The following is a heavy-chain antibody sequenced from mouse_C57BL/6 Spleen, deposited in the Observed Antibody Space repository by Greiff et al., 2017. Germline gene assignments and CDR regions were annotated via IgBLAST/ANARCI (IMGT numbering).Heavy chain of an antibody. V-gene: IGHV1-42*01. J-gene: IGHJ3*01. CDR2: INPSTGGT. CDR3: ARYGNPAWFAY. D-gene: IGHD2-10*02. CDR1: GYSFTGYY. Sequence: VQLQQSGPELVKPGASVKISCKASGYSFTGYYMNWVKQSPEKSLEWIGEINPSTGGTTYNQKFKAKATLTVDKSYSTAYMQLKSLTSEDSAVYYCARYGNPAWFAYWGQGTLVTVSA.